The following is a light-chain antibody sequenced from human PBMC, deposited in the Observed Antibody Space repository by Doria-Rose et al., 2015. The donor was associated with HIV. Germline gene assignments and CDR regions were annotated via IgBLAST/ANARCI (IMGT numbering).Light chain of an antibody. V-gene: IGLV1-40*02. CDR3: QSYDSRLSVYV. CDR2: GNT. Sequence: QSVLTQPPSVSGAPGQWVAISCTGSSSNIGAGFDVNWYQQFPGTAPKLLIHGNTNRPSGVPDRFSGSKSGTSASLAISGLRAEDEADYYCQSYDSRLSVYVFGTGTNVTVL. CDR1: SSNIGAGFD. J-gene: IGLJ1*01.